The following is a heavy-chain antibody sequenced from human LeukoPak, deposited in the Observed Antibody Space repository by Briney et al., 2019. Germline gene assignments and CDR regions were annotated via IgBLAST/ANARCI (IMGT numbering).Heavy chain of an antibody. D-gene: IGHD2-21*01. Sequence: GASVKVSCKASGYTFTGYYMHWVRQAPGQGLEWRGWINPNSGGTNYAQKFQGRVTMTRDTSISTAYMELSRLRSDDTAVYYCARETYCGGDYYARPDYWGQGTLVTVSS. V-gene: IGHV1-2*02. CDR2: INPNSGGT. CDR1: GYTFTGYY. CDR3: ARETYCGGDYYARPDY. J-gene: IGHJ4*02.